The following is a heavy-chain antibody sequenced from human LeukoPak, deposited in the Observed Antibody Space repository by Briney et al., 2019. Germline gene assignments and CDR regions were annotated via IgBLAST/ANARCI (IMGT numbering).Heavy chain of an antibody. Sequence: GGSLRLSCAASGFTFSSYWMSWVRQAPGKGLEWVANIKQDGSEKYYVDSVKGRFTISRDNAKNSLYLQMNSLRAEDTAVYYCARSRSRTYNWNRREPKPPSEYYFDYWGQGTLVTVSS. D-gene: IGHD1-20*01. J-gene: IGHJ4*02. CDR1: GFTFSSYW. CDR3: ARSRSRTYNWNRREPKPPSEYYFDY. CDR2: IKQDGSEK. V-gene: IGHV3-7*01.